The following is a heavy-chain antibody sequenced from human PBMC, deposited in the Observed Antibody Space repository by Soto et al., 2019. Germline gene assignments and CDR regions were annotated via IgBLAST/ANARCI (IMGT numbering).Heavy chain of an antibody. J-gene: IGHJ4*02. Sequence: QVVLLQSGAEVKEHGSSVRVSCQVSGSTFNNFAFSWVRQAPGHGPEWMGGIVVDSNTAEYSQRFQDRVTITADTSTDTLYMELGSLTFEDTAVYYCARAIKRWEVNYYFDFWGQGTLVTVSS. CDR1: GSTFNNFA. V-gene: IGHV1-69*06. CDR3: ARAIKRWEVNYYFDF. D-gene: IGHD1-26*01. CDR2: IVVDSNTA.